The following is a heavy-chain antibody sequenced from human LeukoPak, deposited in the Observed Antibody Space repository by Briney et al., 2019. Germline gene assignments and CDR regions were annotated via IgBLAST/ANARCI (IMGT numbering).Heavy chain of an antibody. D-gene: IGHD5-12*01. J-gene: IGHJ3*02. Sequence: GGSLRLSFAASGFTFSSYDMHWARQATGKGLEWGSAIGTAGDTYYPGSVKGRFTISRENTKNSLYLKMNSVRVGDTAVYYCARDEGGYDRGDFDIWGQGTMVTVSS. V-gene: IGHV3-13*01. CDR2: IGTAGDT. CDR1: GFTFSSYD. CDR3: ARDEGGYDRGDFDI.